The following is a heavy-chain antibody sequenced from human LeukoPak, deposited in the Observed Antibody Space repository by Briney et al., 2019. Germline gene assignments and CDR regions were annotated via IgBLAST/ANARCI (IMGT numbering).Heavy chain of an antibody. Sequence: ASVKVSCKASGYTFTNYDINWVRQATGQGLEWMGWINPNSGNTGHAQKFQGRVTITRNTFISTAYMELSSLRSEDTAVYYCARVAPGGYYYMDVWGKRTTVTVSS. CDR2: INPNSGNT. V-gene: IGHV1-8*01. J-gene: IGHJ6*03. CDR3: ARVAPGGYYYMDV. CDR1: GYTFTNYD. D-gene: IGHD3-16*01.